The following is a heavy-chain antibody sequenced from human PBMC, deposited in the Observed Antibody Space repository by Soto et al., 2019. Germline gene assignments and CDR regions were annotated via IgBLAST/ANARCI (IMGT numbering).Heavy chain of an antibody. J-gene: IGHJ6*02. CDR2: IYNSGST. V-gene: IGHV4-59*01. CDR3: ARALEYHDSSGYSRPFGMDV. D-gene: IGHD3-22*01. Sequence: QVQLQESGPGLVKPSETLSLTCTVSGGSISRYYWSWIRQPPGKGLEWIGYIYNSGSTNYNPSLKSRVTVSIDTSKNQFSLKVNSVTAADTALYYCARALEYHDSSGYSRPFGMDVWGQGTTGTVSS. CDR1: GGSISRYY.